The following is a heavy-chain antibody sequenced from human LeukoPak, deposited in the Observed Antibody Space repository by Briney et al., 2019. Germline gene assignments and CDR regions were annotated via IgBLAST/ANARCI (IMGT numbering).Heavy chain of an antibody. CDR3: ARRAARNYYYYGMDV. V-gene: IGHV5-51*01. CDR1: GYSFSTYW. Sequence: GESLKISCKGSGYSFSTYWIGWVRLMPGKGLEWMGIIYPGDSDTRYSPSFQGQVTISADKSISTAYLQWTSLKASDTATYYCARRAARNYYYYGMDVWGQGTTVTVSS. D-gene: IGHD6-6*01. J-gene: IGHJ6*02. CDR2: IYPGDSDT.